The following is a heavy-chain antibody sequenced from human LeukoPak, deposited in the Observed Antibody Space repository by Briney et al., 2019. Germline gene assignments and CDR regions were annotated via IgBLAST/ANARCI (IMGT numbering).Heavy chain of an antibody. Sequence: SETLSLTCTVSGGSMSSGGYYWSWIRQHPGKGLEWIGYIYYSGSTYYNPSLKSRVTISVDTSKNQFSLKLSSVTAADTAVYYCARAHDYVWGSYPYFDYWGQGTLVTVSS. J-gene: IGHJ4*02. CDR2: IYYSGST. CDR3: ARAHDYVWGSYPYFDY. D-gene: IGHD3-16*02. V-gene: IGHV4-31*03. CDR1: GGSMSSGGYY.